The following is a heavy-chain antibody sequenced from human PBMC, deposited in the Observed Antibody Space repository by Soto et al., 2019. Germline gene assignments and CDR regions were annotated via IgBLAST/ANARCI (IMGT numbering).Heavy chain of an antibody. CDR2: ITIAGDT. J-gene: IGHJ3*02. D-gene: IGHD1-26*01. Sequence: PGGSLRLSCAVSGFTFSSYDMHWVRQATGKGLEWVSGITIAGDTYYPGSVKGRFTVSRENAKNSLYLQMNSLRAEDTAVYYCARERIVGPTAEALDIWGPGTMVTVSS. CDR1: GFTFSSYD. V-gene: IGHV3-13*01. CDR3: ARERIVGPTAEALDI.